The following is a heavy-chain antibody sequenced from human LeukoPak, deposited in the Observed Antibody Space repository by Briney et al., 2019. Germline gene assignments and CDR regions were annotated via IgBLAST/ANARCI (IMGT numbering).Heavy chain of an antibody. V-gene: IGHV1-69*13. D-gene: IGHD2-15*01. CDR3: AREECSGGSCYFDY. J-gene: IGHJ4*02. Sequence: SVKVSCKASGGTFSSYAISWVRQAPGQGLEWMGGITPIFGTANYAQKFQGRVTITADESTSTAYMELSSLRSEDTAVYYCAREECSGGSCYFDYWGQGTLVTVSS. CDR1: GGTFSSYA. CDR2: ITPIFGTA.